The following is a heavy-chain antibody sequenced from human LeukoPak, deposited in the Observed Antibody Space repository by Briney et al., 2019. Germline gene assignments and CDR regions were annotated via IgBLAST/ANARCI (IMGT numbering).Heavy chain of an antibody. CDR2: ITGSGGST. V-gene: IGHV3-23*01. J-gene: IGHJ4*02. Sequence: PGGSLRLSCAASGFTFSTYAMSWVRQAPGKGLEWVSAITGSGGSTYHADSVKGRFIISRDNSKNTLYMQMNSLRAEDTAIYYCAKGSSSARPYYFDYWGQGTLVTVSS. CDR3: AKGSSSARPYYFDY. CDR1: GFTFSTYA. D-gene: IGHD6-19*01.